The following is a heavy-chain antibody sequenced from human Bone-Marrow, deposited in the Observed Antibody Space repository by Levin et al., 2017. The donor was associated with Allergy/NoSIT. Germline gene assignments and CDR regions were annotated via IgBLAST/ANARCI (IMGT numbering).Heavy chain of an antibody. CDR2: IDWDDDK. CDR3: ARILYSTGFGV. Sequence: SGPTLVKPTQTLTLTCTFSGFSLSTSGMCVSWIRQPPGKALEWLARIDWDDDKHYSTSQKTRLTISKDTSKNQVVLTMTNMDPVDTATYDCARILYSTGFGVWDQGTTVTVSS. CDR1: GFSLSTSGMC. V-gene: IGHV2-70*11. J-gene: IGHJ6*02. D-gene: IGHD2-15*01.